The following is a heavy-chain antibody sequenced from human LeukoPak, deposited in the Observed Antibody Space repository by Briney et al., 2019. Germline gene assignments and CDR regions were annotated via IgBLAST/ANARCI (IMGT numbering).Heavy chain of an antibody. D-gene: IGHD5-18*01. J-gene: IGHJ4*02. V-gene: IGHV3-21*01. Sequence: GGSLRLSCAASGFTFSSYSMNWVRQTPGEGLEWVSSISSSSTYIYYADSVKGRFTISRDNARNSLYLQMNSLRAEDTAVYYCAREPTAMILWGQGTLVTVSS. CDR3: AREPTAMIL. CDR2: ISSSSTYI. CDR1: GFTFSSYS.